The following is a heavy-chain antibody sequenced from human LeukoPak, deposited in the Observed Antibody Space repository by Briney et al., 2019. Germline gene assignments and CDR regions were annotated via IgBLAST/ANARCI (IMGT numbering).Heavy chain of an antibody. CDR2: IYSSGTN. CDR3: VRDDPGCFDP. Sequence: PSETLSLTRSVSGGSISTYSWSWIRQPAGKGLEWIGRIYSSGTNYYNPSLKSRVTMSLDTSRKQVSLEVRSVTAADTAVYYCVRDDPGCFDPWGQGTLVTVSS. V-gene: IGHV4-4*07. D-gene: IGHD4/OR15-4a*01. J-gene: IGHJ5*02. CDR1: GGSISTYS.